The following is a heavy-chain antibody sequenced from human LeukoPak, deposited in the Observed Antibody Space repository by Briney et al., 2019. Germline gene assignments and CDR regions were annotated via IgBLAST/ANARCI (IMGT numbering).Heavy chain of an antibody. Sequence: SVKVSCKASGGTFSSYAISWVRQAPGQGLEWMGRMIPILGIASYAQKFQGRVTITADKSTSTAYMELRSLKSDDTVVYYCARDYYESSGYNFDVFDIWGQGTMVTVSS. CDR1: GGTFSSYA. CDR2: MIPILGIA. D-gene: IGHD3-22*01. J-gene: IGHJ3*02. CDR3: ARDYYESSGYNFDVFDI. V-gene: IGHV1-69*04.